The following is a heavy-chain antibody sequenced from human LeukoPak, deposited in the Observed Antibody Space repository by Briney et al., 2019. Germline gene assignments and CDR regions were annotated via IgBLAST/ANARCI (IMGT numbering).Heavy chain of an antibody. D-gene: IGHD2-2*01. V-gene: IGHV1-69*05. CDR2: IIPIFGTA. Sequence: ASVKVSCKASGGTFSSYAISWVRQAPGQGLEWMGGIIPIFGTANYAQKFQGRVTITTDESTSTAYMELSSLRSEDTAVYYCAGIVVVPAAVMWDAFDIWGQGTMVTVSS. CDR1: GGTFSSYA. CDR3: AGIVVVPAAVMWDAFDI. J-gene: IGHJ3*02.